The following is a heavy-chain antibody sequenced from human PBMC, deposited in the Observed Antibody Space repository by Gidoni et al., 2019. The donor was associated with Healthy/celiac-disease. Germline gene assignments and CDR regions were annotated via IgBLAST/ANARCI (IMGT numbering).Heavy chain of an antibody. CDR2: IFFGGTA. D-gene: IGHD2-15*01. CDR3: ARLTPPSDYCRSGSCHGGYFQH. CDR1: GGSVDNDDSY. Sequence: QLLLQESGPRLVKSSETLSLTSTVSGGSVDNDDSYWGWHRQPPGKGLEWIGLIFFGGTAYYTPSPKSGVTISGDTSKNQFSLKWSAWTAATTAVYDCARLTPPSDYCRSGSCHGGYFQHWGQGTLVTVSS. V-gene: IGHV4-39*01. J-gene: IGHJ1*01.